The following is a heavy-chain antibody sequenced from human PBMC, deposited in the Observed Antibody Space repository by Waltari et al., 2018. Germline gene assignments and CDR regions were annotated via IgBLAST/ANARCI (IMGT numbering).Heavy chain of an antibody. D-gene: IGHD1-26*01. J-gene: IGHJ3*02. CDR2: INREGSTT. CDR3: ARNGNDALDI. Sequence: EVQLVESGGGLVQPGGSLRLACAAFGFTFSRYWMHWVRQAPGKGLVWVSRINREGSTTAYADSVKGRFTISRDNAKNTLFLQMNSLRAEDTAVYYCARNGNDALDIWGQGTMVTVSS. CDR1: GFTFSRYW. V-gene: IGHV3-74*01.